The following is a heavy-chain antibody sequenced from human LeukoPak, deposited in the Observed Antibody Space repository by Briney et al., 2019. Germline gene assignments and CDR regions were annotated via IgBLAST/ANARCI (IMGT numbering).Heavy chain of an antibody. CDR1: GFTFSSYG. CDR3: AKVPAYYGSGSYYTYYYMDV. J-gene: IGHJ6*03. D-gene: IGHD3-10*01. V-gene: IGHV3-30*02. CDR2: IRYDGSNK. Sequence: HAGGSLRLSCAASGFTFSSYGMHWVRQAPGKGLEWVAFIRYDGSNKYYADSVKGRFTISRDNSKNTLYLQMNSLRAEDTAVYYCAKVPAYYGSGSYYTYYYMDVWGRGTTVTVSS.